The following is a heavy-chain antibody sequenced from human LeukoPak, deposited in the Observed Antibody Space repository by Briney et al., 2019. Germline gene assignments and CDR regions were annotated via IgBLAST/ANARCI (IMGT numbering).Heavy chain of an antibody. CDR1: GFTFSNYW. CDR3: ARDKIVGATKLDY. J-gene: IGHJ4*02. V-gene: IGHV3-7*01. D-gene: IGHD1-26*01. CDR2: IKEDGSEK. Sequence: GGSLRLSCAASGFTFSNYWMHWVRQAPGKGLEWVANIKEDGSEKRYVDSVKGRFTISRDNAKNSLYLQMNSLRAEDTAVYYCARDKIVGATKLDYWGQGTLVTVSS.